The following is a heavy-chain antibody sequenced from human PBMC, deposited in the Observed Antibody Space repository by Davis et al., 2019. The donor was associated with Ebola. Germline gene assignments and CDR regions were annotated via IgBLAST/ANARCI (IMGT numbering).Heavy chain of an antibody. D-gene: IGHD6-19*01. CDR1: GDSVSGGSGA. V-gene: IGHV6-1*01. J-gene: IGHJ6*02. Sequence: HSQTLSLTCAISGDSVSGGSGAWNWIRQPPSRGLEWLGRTYYNSKWYSDYAPSVKSRITINPDTSKNQLSLHLNSVTPEDTAIYYCARGWYRTGLDVWGQGTTVTVSS. CDR2: TYYNSKWYS. CDR3: ARGWYRTGLDV.